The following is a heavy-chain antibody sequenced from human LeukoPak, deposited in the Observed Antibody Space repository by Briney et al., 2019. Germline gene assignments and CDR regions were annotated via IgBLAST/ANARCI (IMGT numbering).Heavy chain of an antibody. CDR2: ISSGSSTI. V-gene: IGHV3-48*02. J-gene: IGHJ3*02. CDR1: GFTFSSFS. Sequence: GRSLRLSCAASGFTFSSFSMNWVRQAPGKGLEWVSYISSGSSTIYYADSVKGRFTISRDNAKNSLYLQVNSLRDEDTAVYYCARAGGLLWFGEVLESSDAFHIWGQGTMVTVSS. CDR3: ARAGGLLWFGEVLESSDAFHI. D-gene: IGHD3-10*01.